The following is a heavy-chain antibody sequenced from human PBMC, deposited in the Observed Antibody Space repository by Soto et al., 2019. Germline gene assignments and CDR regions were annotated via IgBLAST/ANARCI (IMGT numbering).Heavy chain of an antibody. CDR2: ISAHNGNT. J-gene: IGHJ4*02. V-gene: IGHV1-18*01. CDR3: ARGRYGYY. Sequence: VHLVQSGAEVKKPGASVKVSCKGSGYGFTTYGITWVRQAPGQGLEWMAWISAHNGNTNYAQKLQGRVTVTRDTSTSTAYMELRSLRSDDTAVYYCARGRYGYYWGQGALVTVSS. D-gene: IGHD1-1*01. CDR1: GYGFTTYG.